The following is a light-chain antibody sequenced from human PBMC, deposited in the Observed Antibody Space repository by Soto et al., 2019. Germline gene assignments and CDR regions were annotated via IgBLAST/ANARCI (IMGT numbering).Light chain of an antibody. V-gene: IGKV1-39*01. CDR3: QQSYSSSWT. CDR1: QSISNS. CDR2: GTS. J-gene: IGKJ1*01. Sequence: DIQLTQSPSSLSASVGDRVTITCRASQSISNSLNWYQQKPGKAPNLLIYGTSGLQSGVPSRFSGSGSGTGFTLTISSLQREDFATYYCQQSYSSSWTFGHGTKVDIK.